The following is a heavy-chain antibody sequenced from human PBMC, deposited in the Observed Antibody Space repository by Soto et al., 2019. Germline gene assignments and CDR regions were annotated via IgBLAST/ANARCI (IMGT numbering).Heavy chain of an antibody. J-gene: IGHJ3*02. CDR1: GFSLSTYG. Sequence: QVQLVESGGGVVQPGRSLRLSCAASGFSLSTYGMYWVRQAPGKGLEWVAVMWHDGSNKDYADSVKGRFTISRDNSKNTLYLQMNSPRAEDTAVYYCAREQQWVVYGASDIWGQGTMVTVSS. CDR3: AREQQWVVYGASDI. D-gene: IGHD6-19*01. CDR2: MWHDGSNK. V-gene: IGHV3-33*01.